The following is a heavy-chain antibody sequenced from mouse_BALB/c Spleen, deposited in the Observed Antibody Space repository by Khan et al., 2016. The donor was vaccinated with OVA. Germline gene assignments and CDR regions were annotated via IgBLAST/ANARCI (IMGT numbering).Heavy chain of an antibody. V-gene: IGHV1S136*01. CDR3: ARYDSTPYYAMDY. J-gene: IGHJ4*01. D-gene: IGHD1-1*01. CDR2: INPYNDGT. Sequence: VQLKESGPELVKPGASVKMSCKTSGYTFTNYLMHWVKQKPGQGLEWIGYINPYNDGTKYNEKFRGKATLTSDKSSSTAYMELSSLTSEDSAVXYSARYDSTPYYAMDYWGQGTSVTVSS. CDR1: GYTFTNYL.